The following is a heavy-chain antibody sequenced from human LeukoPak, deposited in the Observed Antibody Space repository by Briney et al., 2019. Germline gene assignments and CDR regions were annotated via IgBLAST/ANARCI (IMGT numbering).Heavy chain of an antibody. CDR1: GYTFTGHY. CDR2: IKPDSGAT. D-gene: IGHD5-18*01. V-gene: IGHV1-2*02. Sequence: RASVKVSCKASGYTFTGHYIHWVRQAPGRGLEWMGWIKPDSGATNYAQKFQGRVTMTRDTSISTAHMELNRLTSDDTAVYYCARPEYRYGYILDYWGQGTLVTVSS. J-gene: IGHJ4*02. CDR3: ARPEYRYGYILDY.